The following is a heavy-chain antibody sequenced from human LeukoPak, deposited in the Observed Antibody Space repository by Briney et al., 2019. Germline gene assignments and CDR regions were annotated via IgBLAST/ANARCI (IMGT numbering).Heavy chain of an antibody. CDR3: AKVRYGDWDGFDI. J-gene: IGHJ3*02. CDR1: GFTFNNFG. D-gene: IGHD4-17*01. Sequence: PGGSLRLSCAASGFTFNNFGMSWVRQAPGKGLEWVSAISGSGGSTYYADSVKGRFTISRDNSKNTLYVQMNSLRAEDTAVYYCAKVRYGDWDGFDIWGQGTMVTVSS. V-gene: IGHV3-23*01. CDR2: ISGSGGST.